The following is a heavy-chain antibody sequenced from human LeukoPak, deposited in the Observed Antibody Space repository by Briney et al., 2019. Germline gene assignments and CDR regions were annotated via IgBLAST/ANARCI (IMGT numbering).Heavy chain of an antibody. D-gene: IGHD3-22*01. Sequence: WVRQAPGXGLEWVSSISSSTSYIYYADSVKGRFTISRDNAKNSLYLQMNGLRAEDTAVYYCAREYYDSSGWFDYWGQGTLVTVSS. J-gene: IGHJ4*02. V-gene: IGHV3-21*01. CDR2: ISSSTSYI. CDR3: AREYYDSSGWFDY.